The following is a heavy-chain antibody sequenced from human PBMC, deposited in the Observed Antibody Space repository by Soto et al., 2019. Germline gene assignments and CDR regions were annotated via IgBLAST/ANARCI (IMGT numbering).Heavy chain of an antibody. Sequence: RPAPGNHAQSVTLACTFSWFSLSTSGVVVGCIRQPPGKALEWLALIYGDDDKRYSPSLKSRLTVTKDTSKNQVVLKMTNMDPVDTATYYCARRGYDFWRPFDYSGQGTLVTVSS. D-gene: IGHD3-3*01. CDR3: ARRGYDFWRPFDY. CDR1: WFSLSTSGVV. J-gene: IGHJ4*02. CDR2: IYGDDDK. V-gene: IGHV2-5*02.